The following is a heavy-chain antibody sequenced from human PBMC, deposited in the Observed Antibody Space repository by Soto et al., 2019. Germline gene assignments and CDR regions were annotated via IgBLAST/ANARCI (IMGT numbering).Heavy chain of an antibody. Sequence: QVQLVESGGGVVQPGASLRLSCTASGFMFSAYAMLWVRQAPGKGLEWVAAMSYDGTNTYYADSLKGRFTISRDNSKNTLFLQMSSLTADDSAVYYCARDHSPYPSGWYGIDFWGLGTLVTVSS. V-gene: IGHV3-30-3*01. CDR3: ARDHSPYPSGWYGIDF. CDR2: MSYDGTNT. CDR1: GFMFSAYA. D-gene: IGHD6-19*01. J-gene: IGHJ4*01.